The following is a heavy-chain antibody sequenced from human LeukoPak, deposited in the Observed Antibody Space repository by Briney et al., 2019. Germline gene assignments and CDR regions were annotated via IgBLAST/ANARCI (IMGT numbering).Heavy chain of an antibody. CDR3: ARLTVGSDAFDI. D-gene: IGHD1-26*01. CDR2: IYYSGRT. J-gene: IGHJ3*02. CDR1: GGSISSSSYY. Sequence: PSETLSLTCTVSGGSISSSSYYWGWIRQPPGKGLEWIGSIYYSGRTYYNPSLKSRVTISVDTSKNQFSLKLSSVTAADTAVYYRARLTVGSDAFDIWGQGTMVTVSS. V-gene: IGHV4-39*01.